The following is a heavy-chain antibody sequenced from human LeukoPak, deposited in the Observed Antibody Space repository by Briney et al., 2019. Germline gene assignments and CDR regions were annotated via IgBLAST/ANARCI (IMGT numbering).Heavy chain of an antibody. CDR3: ASWAAGTFDY. Sequence: PSETLSLTCNVSGGSINSFYWSWIRQSPGKELEWIGYIYYSGSTNYNPSLKSRVTISVDTSKNQFSLKLSSVTAADTAVYYCASWAAGTFDYWGQGTLVTVSS. CDR2: IYYSGST. CDR1: GGSINSFY. D-gene: IGHD6-13*01. V-gene: IGHV4-59*08. J-gene: IGHJ4*02.